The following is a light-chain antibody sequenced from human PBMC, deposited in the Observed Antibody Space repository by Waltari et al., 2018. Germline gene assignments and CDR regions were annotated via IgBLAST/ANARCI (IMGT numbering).Light chain of an antibody. J-gene: IGLJ3*02. CDR3: QSFDSSRTGWVV. CDR2: ENN. Sequence: QSVLTQPPSVSGAPGQTVTISCTGGSSNIGSNYDVHWYQQFPGTAPKLLIYENNKRPSGLPDGLLGSKSGASAYLAITGLQADDGADYYCQSFDSSRTGWVVFGGGTKLTVL. CDR1: SSNIGSNYD. V-gene: IGLV1-40*01.